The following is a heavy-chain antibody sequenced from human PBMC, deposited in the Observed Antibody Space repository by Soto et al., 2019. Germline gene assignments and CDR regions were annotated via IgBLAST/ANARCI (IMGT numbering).Heavy chain of an antibody. V-gene: IGHV3-30-3*01. CDR1: GFTFSSYA. Sequence: GGSLRLSCAASGFTFSSYAMHWVRQAPGKGLEWVAVISYDGSNKYYADSVKGRFTISRDNSKNTLYLQMNSLRAEDTAVYYCLGIAAAADYYYYGMDVWGQGTTVTVPS. CDR2: ISYDGSNK. D-gene: IGHD6-13*01. CDR3: LGIAAAADYYYYGMDV. J-gene: IGHJ6*02.